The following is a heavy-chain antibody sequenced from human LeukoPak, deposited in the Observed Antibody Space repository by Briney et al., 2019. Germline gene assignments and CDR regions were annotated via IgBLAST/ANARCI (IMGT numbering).Heavy chain of an antibody. D-gene: IGHD2-2*01. CDR3: ARDPCSSTSCYGPYYYGMDV. CDR1: GGSISSSGYY. Sequence: SETLSLTCTVSGGSISSSGYYWSWIRQHPGKGLEWIGYIYYSGSTYYDPSLKSRVTISVDTSKNQFSLKLSSVTAADTAVYYCARDPCSSTSCYGPYYYGMDVWGQGTTVTVSS. V-gene: IGHV4-31*03. CDR2: IYYSGST. J-gene: IGHJ6*02.